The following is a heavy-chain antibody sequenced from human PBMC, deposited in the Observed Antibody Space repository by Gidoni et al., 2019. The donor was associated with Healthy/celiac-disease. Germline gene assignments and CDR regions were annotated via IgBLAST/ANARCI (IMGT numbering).Heavy chain of an antibody. D-gene: IGHD6-19*01. V-gene: IGHV1-8*01. CDR3: ARGPYSSGWYFSNRDWYFDL. CDR2: MNPNRGNT. J-gene: IGHJ2*01. CDR1: GYTFTSYD. Sequence: QVQLVQSGAEVKKPGASVQVSCMASGYTFTSYDFNWVRQATGQGLEWMGWMNPNRGNTGYAQKFQGRVTMTRNTSISTAYMELSSLRSEDTAVYYCARGPYSSGWYFSNRDWYFDLWGRGTLVTVSS.